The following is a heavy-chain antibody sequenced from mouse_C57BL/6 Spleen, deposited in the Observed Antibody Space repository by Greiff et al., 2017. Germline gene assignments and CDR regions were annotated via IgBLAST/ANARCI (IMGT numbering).Heavy chain of an antibody. CDR1: GYTFTSYG. D-gene: IGHD2-5*01. CDR2: IYPRSGNT. CDR3: ARRYSNYDYFDY. V-gene: IGHV1-81*01. Sequence: VQLQQSGAELARPGASVKLSCKASGYTFTSYGISWVKQRTGQGLEWIGEIYPRSGNTYYNEKFKGKATLPADKSSSTAYMELRSLTSEDSAVYFCARRYSNYDYFDYWGQGTTLTVSS. J-gene: IGHJ2*01.